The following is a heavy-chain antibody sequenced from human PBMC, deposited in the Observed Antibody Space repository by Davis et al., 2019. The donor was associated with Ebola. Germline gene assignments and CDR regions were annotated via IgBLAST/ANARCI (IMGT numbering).Heavy chain of an antibody. Sequence: PSETLSLTCTVSGGSISSHYWSWIRQPPGKGLEWIGYIYYSGSTNYNPSLKSRVTISVDTSKNQFSLKLSSVTAADTAVYYCARHVRYQLLRSYYYYMDVWGKGTTVTVSS. V-gene: IGHV4-59*08. J-gene: IGHJ6*03. D-gene: IGHD2-2*01. CDR3: ARHVRYQLLRSYYYYMDV. CDR1: GGSISSHY. CDR2: IYYSGST.